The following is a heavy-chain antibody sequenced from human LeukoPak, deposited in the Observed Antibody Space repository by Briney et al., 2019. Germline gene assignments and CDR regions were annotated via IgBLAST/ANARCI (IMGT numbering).Heavy chain of an antibody. J-gene: IGHJ5*02. D-gene: IGHD2-2*01. V-gene: IGHV4-34*01. CDR1: GGSFGGYY. CDR3: ARSLRTSWSSRADWFDP. CDR2: INHSGST. Sequence: PSETLSLTCAVYGGSFGGYYWSWIRQPPGKGLEWIGEINHSGSTNYNPSLKSRVTISVDTSKNQFSLKLSSVTAADTAVYYCARSLRTSWSSRADWFDPWGQGTLVTVSS.